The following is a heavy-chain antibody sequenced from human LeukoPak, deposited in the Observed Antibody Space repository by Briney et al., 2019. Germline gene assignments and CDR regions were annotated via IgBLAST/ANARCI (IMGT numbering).Heavy chain of an antibody. CDR1: GYTFTSHG. Sequence: ASVKVSCKASGYTFTSHGISWVRQAPGQGLEWMGWISAYNGNTNYAQKFQGRVTMTRDTSTSTVYMELSSLRSEDTAVYYCARVKSYYYDTSDKDAFDIWGQGTMVTVSS. D-gene: IGHD3-22*01. CDR2: ISAYNGNT. V-gene: IGHV1-18*01. J-gene: IGHJ3*02. CDR3: ARVKSYYYDTSDKDAFDI.